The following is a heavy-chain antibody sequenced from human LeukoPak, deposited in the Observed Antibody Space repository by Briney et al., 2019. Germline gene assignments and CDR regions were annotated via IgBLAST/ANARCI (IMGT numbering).Heavy chain of an antibody. Sequence: GGSLRLSCAASGFTFSSYEMNWVRQAPGKGLEWVSYILNSGTTTYYADSVKGRFTISRDNSKNTLYLQMNSLRAEDTAVYYCAKKYGSGSYGYLDYWGQGTLVSVSS. J-gene: IGHJ4*02. D-gene: IGHD3-10*01. CDR1: GFTFSSYE. CDR3: AKKYGSGSYGYLDY. CDR2: ILNSGTTT. V-gene: IGHV3-48*03.